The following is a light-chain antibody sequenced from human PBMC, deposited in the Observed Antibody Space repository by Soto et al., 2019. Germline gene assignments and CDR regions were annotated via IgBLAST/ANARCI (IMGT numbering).Light chain of an antibody. J-gene: IGKJ4*01. CDR2: GVS. CDR1: QSVSSSY. CDR3: QQCDGVPT. Sequence: EIVLTQSPGTLSLSPGERATLSCRASQSVSSSYLAWYQQKPGQAPRLLIHGVSTRATGIPDRFSGSGSGTDFTLTISRLEPEDFAVYYCQQCDGVPTFGGGTKVEIK. V-gene: IGKV3-20*01.